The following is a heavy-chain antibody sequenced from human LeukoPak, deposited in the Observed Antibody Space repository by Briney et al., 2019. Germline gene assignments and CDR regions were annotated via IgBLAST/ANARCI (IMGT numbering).Heavy chain of an antibody. Sequence: GGSLRLSCAASGFTVSGTHMSWVRQAPGKGLEWVSAIYTGGTTYYSDSVEGRFTISRDKSKNTLYLQMDSLRVEDTAVYYCARDQATSGGGLDSWGQATLVTVSS. CDR1: GFTVSGTH. J-gene: IGHJ4*02. CDR3: ARDQATSGGGLDS. D-gene: IGHD3-16*01. V-gene: IGHV3-53*01. CDR2: IYTGGTT.